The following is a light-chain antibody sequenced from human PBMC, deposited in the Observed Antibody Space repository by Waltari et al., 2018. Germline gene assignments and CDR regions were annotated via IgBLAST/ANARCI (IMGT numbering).Light chain of an antibody. CDR2: DLN. CDR3: CSYAGSNTWV. V-gene: IGLV2-23*02. CDR1: SSDVGHFHL. J-gene: IGLJ3*02. Sequence: QSALTQPASVSGSPGQSITISCTAASSDVGHFHLVSWYQQFPGEAPKLIIYDLNKRPSVVSHRFSGSTSGNSASLTISGLQAEDEAAYYCCSYAGSNTWVFGGGTKLTVL.